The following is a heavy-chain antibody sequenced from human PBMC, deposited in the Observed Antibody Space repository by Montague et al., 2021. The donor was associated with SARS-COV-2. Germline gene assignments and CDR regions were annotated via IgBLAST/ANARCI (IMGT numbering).Heavy chain of an antibody. CDR2: KYYSGST. CDR1: GASISSSSYY. CDR3: ASLSASIKIVGVVVGNYLDI. V-gene: IGHV4-39*01. Sequence: SETLSLTCTVSGASISSSSYYWGWIRQPPGKGLEWIGFKYYSGSTYYNPTLKSRVTISVDTSKNQFSLKLSSVTAADTAVYYCASLSASIKIVGVVVGNYLDIWGQGTLVTVSP. J-gene: IGHJ4*02. D-gene: IGHD3-3*01.